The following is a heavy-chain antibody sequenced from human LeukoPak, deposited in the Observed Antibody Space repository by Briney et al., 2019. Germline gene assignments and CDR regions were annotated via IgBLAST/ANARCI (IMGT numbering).Heavy chain of an antibody. CDR3: AKGMDYNSVTFDF. CDR1: GFTFSSYG. V-gene: IGHV3-23*01. J-gene: IGHJ4*02. D-gene: IGHD1-1*01. CDR2: LNNRGDRT. Sequence: PGGSQSLFCAPSGFTFSSYGMTWVRQAPGKGLEWVSALNNRGDRTYYADSVKGRFTISRDNSKTTLYLQMNSLRADDTAVYYCAKGMDYNSVTFDFWGRGIGDTVSS.